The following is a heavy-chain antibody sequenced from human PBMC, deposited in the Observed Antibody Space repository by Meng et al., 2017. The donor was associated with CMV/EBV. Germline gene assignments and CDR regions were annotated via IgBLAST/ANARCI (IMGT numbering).Heavy chain of an antibody. V-gene: IGHV3-30*04. J-gene: IGHJ4*02. D-gene: IGHD3-10*01. Sequence: GESLKISCAASGFTFSSYAMHWVRQAPGKGLEWVAVISYEGSNKYYADSVKGRFTISRDNSKNTLYLQMNSLRAEDTAVYYCARGYGSGSYRYLWGQGTLVTVSS. CDR1: GFTFSSYA. CDR2: ISYEGSNK. CDR3: ARGYGSGSYRYL.